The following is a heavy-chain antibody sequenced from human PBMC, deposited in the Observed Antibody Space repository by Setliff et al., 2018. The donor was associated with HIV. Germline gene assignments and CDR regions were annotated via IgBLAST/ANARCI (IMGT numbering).Heavy chain of an antibody. D-gene: IGHD6-19*01. V-gene: IGHV4-61*09. Sequence: SETLSLTCTVSGGSISSGSYYWNWIRQPAGKGLEWIGHIYTKGSTNYNPSLKSRVTISVHTSKNQFSLKLSSVTAADTAVYYCARSRESSGYYRDYYYYLDVWGKGTTVTVSS. J-gene: IGHJ6*03. CDR1: GGSISSGSYY. CDR2: IYTKGST. CDR3: ARSRESSGYYRDYYYYLDV.